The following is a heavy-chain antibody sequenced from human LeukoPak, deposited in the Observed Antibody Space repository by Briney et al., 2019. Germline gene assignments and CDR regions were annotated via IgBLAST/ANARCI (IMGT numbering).Heavy chain of an antibody. CDR3: ARAGGDYYGSGSYYNPLDNWFDP. D-gene: IGHD3-10*01. Sequence: SVNVSCMASGYTFTSYGIRSLRKAPGQWLEGLGWTRAYTGNTMYAQKLQGRVTMTTDTSTSTAYMELRSLRSDDTAVYYCARAGGDYYGSGSYYNPLDNWFDPWGQGTLVTVSS. V-gene: IGHV1-18*04. CDR1: GYTFTSYG. CDR2: TRAYTGNT. J-gene: IGHJ5*02.